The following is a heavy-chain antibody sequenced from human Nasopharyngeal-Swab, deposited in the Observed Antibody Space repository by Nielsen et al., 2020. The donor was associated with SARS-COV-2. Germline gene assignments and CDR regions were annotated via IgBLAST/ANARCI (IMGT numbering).Heavy chain of an antibody. CDR3: ASLGSAGQRGYFDY. CDR2: IIPIFGTA. CDR1: GGTFSSYA. Sequence: SVKVSCKASGGTFSSYAISWVRQAPGQGLEWMGGIIPIFGTANYAQKFQGRVTITADKSTSTAYMELSSLRSEDTAVYYCASLGSAGQRGYFDYWGQGTLVTVSS. D-gene: IGHD3-10*01. J-gene: IGHJ4*02. V-gene: IGHV1-69*06.